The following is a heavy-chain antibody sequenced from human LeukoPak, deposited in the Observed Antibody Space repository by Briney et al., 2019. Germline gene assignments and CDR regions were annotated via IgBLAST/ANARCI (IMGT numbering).Heavy chain of an antibody. D-gene: IGHD6-13*01. CDR2: MNPNSGNT. V-gene: IGHV1-8*01. CDR1: GYTFTSYD. Sequence: ASVKVSCKASGYTFTSYDINLVRQATGQGLEWMGWMNPNSGNTGYAQKFQGRVTMTRNTSISTAYVELSSLRSEDTAVYYCAREPEPYSSDAFDIWGQGTMVTVSS. CDR3: AREPEPYSSDAFDI. J-gene: IGHJ3*02.